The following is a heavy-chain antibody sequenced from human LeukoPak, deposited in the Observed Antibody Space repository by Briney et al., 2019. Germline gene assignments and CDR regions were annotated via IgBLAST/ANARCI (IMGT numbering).Heavy chain of an antibody. CDR3: ARAITFGGVIADDAFDI. CDR1: GGFISSYY. J-gene: IGHJ3*02. V-gene: IGHV4-4*07. CDR2: IYTSGST. D-gene: IGHD3-16*02. Sequence: ASETLSLTCTVSGGFISSYYWSWIRQPAGKGLEWIGRIYTSGSTNYNPSFKSRVTMSVDTSKNQFSLKLSSVTAADTAVYYCARAITFGGVIADDAFDIWGQGTMVTVSS.